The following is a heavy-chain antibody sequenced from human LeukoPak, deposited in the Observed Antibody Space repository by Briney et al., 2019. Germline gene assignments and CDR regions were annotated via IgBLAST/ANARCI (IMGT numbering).Heavy chain of an antibody. CDR2: INAGNGNT. V-gene: IGHV1-3*01. Sequence: ASVKVSCKASGYTFTSYAMHWVRQAPGQRLEWMGWINAGNGNTKYSQKFQGRVTITRDTSASTAYMELSRLRSEDTAVYYCARGSGYSYGYLYYWGQGTLVTVSS. J-gene: IGHJ4*02. CDR3: ARGSGYSYGYLYY. D-gene: IGHD5-18*01. CDR1: GYTFTSYA.